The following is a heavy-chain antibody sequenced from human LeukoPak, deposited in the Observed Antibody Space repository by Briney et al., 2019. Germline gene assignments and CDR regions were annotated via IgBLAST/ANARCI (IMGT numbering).Heavy chain of an antibody. V-gene: IGHV4-34*01. CDR3: ARAYGSGSPIDY. D-gene: IGHD3-10*01. Sequence: SETLSLTCAVYGGSFSGYYWSWIRQPPGKGLEWIGEINHSGSTNYSPSLKSRVTISVDTSKNQFSLKLSSVTAADTAVYYCARAYGSGSPIDYWGQGTLVTVSS. CDR1: GGSFSGYY. J-gene: IGHJ4*02. CDR2: INHSGST.